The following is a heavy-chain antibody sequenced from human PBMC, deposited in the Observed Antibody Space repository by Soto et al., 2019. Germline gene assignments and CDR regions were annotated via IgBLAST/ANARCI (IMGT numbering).Heavy chain of an antibody. CDR2: IDGSGGTT. V-gene: IGHV3-23*01. CDR1: GFPFSSTD. J-gene: IGHJ5*02. CDR3: AKNSGWFNT. D-gene: IGHD3-10*01. Sequence: PGGSLRLSCAASGFPFSSTDMTWVRQAPGKGLEWVSTIDGSGGTTYYADSAKGRFTISRDNSINTVFLQMNSLRADDTALYFCAKNSGWFNTWGQGALVTVSS.